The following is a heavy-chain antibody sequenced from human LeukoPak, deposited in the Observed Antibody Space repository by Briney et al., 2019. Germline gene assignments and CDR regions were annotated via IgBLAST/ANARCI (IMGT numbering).Heavy chain of an antibody. CDR2: IYYSGST. Sequence: PSETLSLTCTVSGGSISSYYWSWIRQPPGKGLEWIGYIYYSGSTNYNPSLKSRVTISVDTSKNQFSLKLSSVTAADTAVYYCARQGVTVTTPFDYWGQGTLVTVSS. CDR3: ARQGVTVTTPFDY. CDR1: GGSISSYY. V-gene: IGHV4-59*08. D-gene: IGHD4-17*01. J-gene: IGHJ4*02.